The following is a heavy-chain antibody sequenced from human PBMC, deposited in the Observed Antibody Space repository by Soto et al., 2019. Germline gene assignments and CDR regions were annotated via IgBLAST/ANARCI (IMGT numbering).Heavy chain of an antibody. CDR2: IKKDGSEK. V-gene: IGHV3-7*05. CDR1: GFTFSSYW. Sequence: GGSLRLSCAASGFTFSSYWMSWVRQGPGKGPEWVANIKKDGSEKYYVASVKGRFTISRDNAKNSLYLQMTSLRAEDTAVYHCAKSLSAIPGDSWGQGTLVTVSS. D-gene: IGHD2-2*01. J-gene: IGHJ4*02. CDR3: AKSLSAIPGDS.